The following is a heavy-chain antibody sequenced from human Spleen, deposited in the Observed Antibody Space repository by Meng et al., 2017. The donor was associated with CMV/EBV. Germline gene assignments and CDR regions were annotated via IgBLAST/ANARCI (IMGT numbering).Heavy chain of an antibody. Sequence: SETLSLTCAVYGGSFSGSYWSWIRQPPGKGLEWSGEINHSGSTNYNPSLKSRVTISVDTSKNHFSLKLSSVTAAGTAVYYCARDSGYCTCPACRGVAPWGQGTLVTVSS. CDR2: INHSGST. D-gene: IGHD2-8*01. CDR3: ARDSGYCTCPACRGVAP. V-gene: IGHV4-34*01. CDR1: GGSFSGSY. J-gene: IGHJ5*02.